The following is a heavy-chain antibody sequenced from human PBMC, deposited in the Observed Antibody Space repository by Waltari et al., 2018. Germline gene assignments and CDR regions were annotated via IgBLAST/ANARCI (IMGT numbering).Heavy chain of an antibody. Sequence: QVQLQESGPGLVKPSETLSLTCAVSGYSISSGYYWGWIRRPPGKGLERIGSIYHSGSTYYNPSLKSRVTISVDTSKNQFSLKLSSVTAADTAVYYCARNLGYYDSSGYQYYYYYYGMDVWGQGTTVTVSS. CDR3: ARNLGYYDSSGYQYYYYYYGMDV. V-gene: IGHV4-38-2*01. CDR1: GYSISSGYY. D-gene: IGHD3-22*01. CDR2: IYHSGST. J-gene: IGHJ6*02.